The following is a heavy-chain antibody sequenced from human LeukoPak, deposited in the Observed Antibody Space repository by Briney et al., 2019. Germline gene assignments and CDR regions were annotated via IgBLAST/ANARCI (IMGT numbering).Heavy chain of an antibody. CDR3: ARDNPPDY. CDR2: IKQDGSEK. J-gene: IGHJ4*02. CDR1: GFTFSSSW. Sequence: GGSLRLSCVASGFTFSSSWMSWVRQAPGKGLEWVANIKQDGSEKSYVEFVRGRFTISRDNAKNSLYLQLNSLRAEDTALYYCARDNPPDYWGQGTLVTVSS. V-gene: IGHV3-7*03.